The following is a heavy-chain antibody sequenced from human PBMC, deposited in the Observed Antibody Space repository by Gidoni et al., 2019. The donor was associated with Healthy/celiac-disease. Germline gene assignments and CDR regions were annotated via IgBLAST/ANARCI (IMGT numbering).Heavy chain of an antibody. D-gene: IGHD2-15*01. CDR2: IYPGDSDT. CDR1: GYSFPSYC. CDR3: ARWTVGDCSGGSCFLLYFDY. J-gene: IGHJ4*02. Sequence: ELQLVQSGAEVQKPVESLTISCKGSGYSFPSYCIGWVRQMPGKGLEWMGIIYPGDSDTRYSPSFQGQVTIAADKSISTAYLQWSSLKASDTAMYYCARWTVGDCSGGSCFLLYFDYWGQGTLVTVSS. V-gene: IGHV5-51*01.